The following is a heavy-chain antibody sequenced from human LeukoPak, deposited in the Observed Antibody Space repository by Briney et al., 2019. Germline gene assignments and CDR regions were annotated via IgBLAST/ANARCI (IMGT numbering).Heavy chain of an antibody. V-gene: IGHV1-24*01. CDR3: ATEGPTIFSPHSKTYYFDY. D-gene: IGHD3-9*01. CDR2: FDPEDGET. CDR1: GYTLTELS. Sequence: ALVKVSCKVSGYTLTELSMHWVRQAPGKGLEWMGGFDPEDGETIYAQKFQGRVTMTEDTSTDTAYMELSSLRSEDTAVYYCATEGPTIFSPHSKTYYFDYWGQGTLVTVSS. J-gene: IGHJ4*02.